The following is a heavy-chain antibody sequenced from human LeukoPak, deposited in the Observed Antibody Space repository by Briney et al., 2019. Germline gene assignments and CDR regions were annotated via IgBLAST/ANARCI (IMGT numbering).Heavy chain of an antibody. Sequence: PSETLSLTCTVSGGSISSSSYYWGWIRQPPGKGLEWIGSIYYSGSTYYDPSLKSRVTLSVDTSKNQFSLKLSSVTPAADTTVYYCARQLGRGLWTFDFWGQGTLVTVSS. CDR2: IYYSGST. D-gene: IGHD7-27*01. J-gene: IGHJ4*02. CDR1: GGSISSSSYY. CDR3: ARQLGRGLWTFDF. V-gene: IGHV4-39*01.